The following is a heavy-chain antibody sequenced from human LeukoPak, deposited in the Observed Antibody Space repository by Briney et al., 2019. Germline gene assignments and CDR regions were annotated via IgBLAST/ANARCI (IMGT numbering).Heavy chain of an antibody. CDR1: GFTFSSYS. Sequence: GWSLRLSCASSGFTFSSYSMNWVRQAPGKGLEWVSSINSSSSYIYYADSVNGRFTISRDNAKNSLYLQMNSLRAEDTAVYYCARESRASWFGELLIDYWGQGTLVTVSS. V-gene: IGHV3-21*01. J-gene: IGHJ4*02. D-gene: IGHD3-10*01. CDR2: INSSSSYI. CDR3: ARESRASWFGELLIDY.